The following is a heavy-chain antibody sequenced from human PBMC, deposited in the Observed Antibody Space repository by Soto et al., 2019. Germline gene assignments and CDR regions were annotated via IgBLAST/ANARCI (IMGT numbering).Heavy chain of an antibody. CDR2: ISSSSSYI. V-gene: IGHV3-21*01. D-gene: IGHD3-10*01. CDR3: ASGLWFGELVDY. Sequence: ESGGGLVKPGGSLRLSCAASGFTFSSYSMNWVRQAPGKGLEWVSSISSSSSYIYYADSVKGRFTISRDNAKNSLYLQMNSLRAEDTAVYYCASGLWFGELVDYWGQGTLVTVSS. J-gene: IGHJ4*02. CDR1: GFTFSSYS.